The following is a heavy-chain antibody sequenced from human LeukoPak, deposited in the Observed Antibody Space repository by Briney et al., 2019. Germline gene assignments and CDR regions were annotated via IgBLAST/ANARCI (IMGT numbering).Heavy chain of an antibody. CDR1: GYTFTGYY. V-gene: IGHV1-2*02. D-gene: IGHD3-3*01. CDR2: INPNSVGT. Sequence: ASVKVSCKASGYTFTGYYVHWVRQAPGQGLEWMGWINPNSVGTNYAQKFQGRVTLTRDTSISTAYMEVNRLRSDDTALYYCARNYEFWSFDYWGQGTLVIVSS. J-gene: IGHJ4*02. CDR3: ARNYEFWSFDY.